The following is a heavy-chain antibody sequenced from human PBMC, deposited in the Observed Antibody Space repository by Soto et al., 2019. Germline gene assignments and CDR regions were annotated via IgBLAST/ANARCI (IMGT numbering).Heavy chain of an antibody. Sequence: QVQLVESGGGVVQPGRSLRLSCAASGFTFSTYAMHWVRQAPGKGLEWVAIVSYDGSFKYYADSVKGRFTISGDNSKTTLYLQMNSLRSEDTAVYYCARDPRVVAVAGLSLDYWGQGTLVTVSS. J-gene: IGHJ4*02. V-gene: IGHV3-30-3*01. CDR2: VSYDGSFK. D-gene: IGHD6-19*01. CDR1: GFTFSTYA. CDR3: ARDPRVVAVAGLSLDY.